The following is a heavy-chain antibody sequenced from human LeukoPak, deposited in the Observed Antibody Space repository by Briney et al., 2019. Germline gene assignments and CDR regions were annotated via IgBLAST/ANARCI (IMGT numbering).Heavy chain of an antibody. D-gene: IGHD6-13*01. Sequence: PGESLRLSCAASGFTVSGDFMSWVRQAPGKGLEWVASINPDGAVKYHAHSLKGRFTISRDNAENSLYLQMNSLRAEDTALYYCARDFAYSRLDSWGQGTLVTVSS. CDR1: GFTVSGDF. CDR3: ARDFAYSRLDS. CDR2: INPDGAVK. V-gene: IGHV3-7*03. J-gene: IGHJ4*02.